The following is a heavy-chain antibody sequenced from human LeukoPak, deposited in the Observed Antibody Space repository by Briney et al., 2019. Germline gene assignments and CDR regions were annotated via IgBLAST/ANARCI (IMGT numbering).Heavy chain of an antibody. Sequence: GSLRLSCAASGFTFSSYWMHWVRQAPGKGLVWVSLIDSGLSSTIYADSVKGRFTISRDNAKNTLYLQMNSLRADDTAVYYCTRGRYYFDYWGQGTLVTVSS. V-gene: IGHV3-74*01. D-gene: IGHD4-17*01. CDR3: TRGRYYFDY. CDR2: IDSGLSST. J-gene: IGHJ4*02. CDR1: GFTFSSYW.